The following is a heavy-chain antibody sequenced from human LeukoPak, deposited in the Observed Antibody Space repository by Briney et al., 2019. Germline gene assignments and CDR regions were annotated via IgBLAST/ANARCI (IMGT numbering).Heavy chain of an antibody. CDR2: ISSGSSFI. V-gene: IGHV3-21*04. CDR1: GFTFSGYS. J-gene: IGHJ4*02. D-gene: IGHD1-26*01. CDR3: VTDRSGSYDY. Sequence: GGSLRLSCAASGFTFSGYSMNWVRQAPGKGLEWVSSISSGSSFIYYADSVKGRFTVSRDNAKNSLYLQMNSLRAEDTAVYYCVTDRSGSYDYWGQGILVTVSS.